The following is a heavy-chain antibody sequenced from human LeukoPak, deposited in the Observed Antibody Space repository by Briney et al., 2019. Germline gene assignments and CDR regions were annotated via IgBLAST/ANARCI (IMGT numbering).Heavy chain of an antibody. J-gene: IGHJ3*01. CDR3: SRVRVATKGRYYARNL. V-gene: IGHV3-7*01. CDR1: GFAFSSYW. CDR2: VKEDGSEK. Sequence: GRSLRLSCAASGFAFSSYWMSWVRQAPGKGLEWVANVKEDGSEKYYVDSVKGRFIISRDNAKNSLYRQMNSLRADDTAVYYCSRVRVATKGRYYARNLGGQGTRVSVSS. D-gene: IGHD5-12*01.